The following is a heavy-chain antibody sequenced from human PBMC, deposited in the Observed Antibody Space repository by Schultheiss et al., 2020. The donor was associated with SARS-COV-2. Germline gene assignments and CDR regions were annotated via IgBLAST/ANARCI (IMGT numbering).Heavy chain of an antibody. D-gene: IGHD2-21*02. Sequence: SETLSLTCTVSGGSISSYYWSWIRQPAGKGLEWIGYIYHSGSTYYNPSLKSRVTISVDRSKNQFSLKLSSVTAADTAVYYCARVVTNAFDIWGQGTMVTVSS. V-gene: IGHV4-4*09. CDR1: GGSISSYY. CDR3: ARVVTNAFDI. CDR2: IYHSGST. J-gene: IGHJ3*02.